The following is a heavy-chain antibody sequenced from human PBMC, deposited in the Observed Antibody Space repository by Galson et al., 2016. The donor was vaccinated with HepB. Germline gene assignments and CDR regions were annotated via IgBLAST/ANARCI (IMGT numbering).Heavy chain of an antibody. CDR3: ATKPRYCSGENCYYYGMDV. J-gene: IGHJ6*02. V-gene: IGHV1-69*10. D-gene: IGHD2-15*01. Sequence: SVKVSCKASGGTFITYAVSWVRQAPGQGLQWMGGIVPMFDIVKYAENFQGRVTLTADKSTSTAYMELSSLRSQETAVYYCATKPRYCSGENCYYYGMDVWGQGTTVTVSS. CDR2: IVPMFDIV. CDR1: GGTFITYA.